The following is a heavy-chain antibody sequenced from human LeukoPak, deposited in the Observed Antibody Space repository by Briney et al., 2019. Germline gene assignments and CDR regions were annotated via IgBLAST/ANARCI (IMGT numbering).Heavy chain of an antibody. CDR3: AGYHAYGVTTPPLGY. J-gene: IGHJ4*02. D-gene: IGHD4-17*01. Sequence: ASETLSLTCAVSGGSISSSNWWSWVRQPPGKGLEWIGEIYHSGSTYYNPSLKSRVTISVDTSKNQFSLKLSSVTAADTAVYYCAGYHAYGVTTPPLGYWGQGTLVTVSS. CDR2: IYHSGST. V-gene: IGHV4-4*02. CDR1: GGSISSSNW.